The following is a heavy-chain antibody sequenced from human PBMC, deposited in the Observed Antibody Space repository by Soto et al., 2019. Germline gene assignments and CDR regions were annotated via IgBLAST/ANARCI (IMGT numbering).Heavy chain of an antibody. CDR3: TRHGERLTTVTTQGRGYYYYMDV. J-gene: IGHJ6*03. Sequence: EVQLVESGGGLVQPGGSLKLSCAASGFTFSGSAMHWVRQASGKGLEWVGRIRSKANSYATAYAASVKGRFTISRDDSKNTAYLKMNSLKTEDTAVYYCTRHGERLTTVTTQGRGYYYYMDVWGKGTTVTVSS. V-gene: IGHV3-73*01. CDR1: GFTFSGSA. D-gene: IGHD4-4*01. CDR2: IRSKANSYAT.